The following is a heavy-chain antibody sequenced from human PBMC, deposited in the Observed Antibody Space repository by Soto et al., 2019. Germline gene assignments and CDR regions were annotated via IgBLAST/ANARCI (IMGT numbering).Heavy chain of an antibody. V-gene: IGHV1-18*01. CDR1: GYTFTSYG. Sequence: QVQLVQSGAEVKKPGASVKVSCKASGYTFTSYGISWVRQAPGQGLEWMGWINPYNGNTNYAQKLQGRDTMTTDTSPNTAYMELRSLRSADTAVYYCARDWFGIDYWGQGTLVTVSS. J-gene: IGHJ4*02. CDR2: INPYNGNT. D-gene: IGHD3-16*01. CDR3: ARDWFGIDY.